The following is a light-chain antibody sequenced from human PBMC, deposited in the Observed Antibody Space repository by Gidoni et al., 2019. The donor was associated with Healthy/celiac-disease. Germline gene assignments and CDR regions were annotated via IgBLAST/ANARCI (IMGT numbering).Light chain of an antibody. CDR1: QSISSY. J-gene: IGKJ5*01. Sequence: DIQMTQSPSSLSASVGDRVTITCRASQSISSYLNWYQQKPGNAPKLLSYAASSLQSGVPSRFSGSGSGTDFTLTISSLQPEDFATYYCQQSYSTPITFGQGTRLEIK. CDR2: AAS. V-gene: IGKV1-39*01. CDR3: QQSYSTPIT.